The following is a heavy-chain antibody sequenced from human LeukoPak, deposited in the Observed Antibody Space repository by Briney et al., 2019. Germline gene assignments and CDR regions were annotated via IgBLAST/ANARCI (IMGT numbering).Heavy chain of an antibody. D-gene: IGHD1-26*01. Sequence: GGSLRLSCAASGFTFSSYGMHWVRQAPGKGLEWVAFIRYDGSNKYYADSVKGRFTISRDNSKNTLYLQMNSLRAEDTAVYYCAKRGATNFYFDYWGQGTLVTVSS. J-gene: IGHJ4*02. CDR3: AKRGATNFYFDY. V-gene: IGHV3-30*02. CDR1: GFTFSSYG. CDR2: IRYDGSNK.